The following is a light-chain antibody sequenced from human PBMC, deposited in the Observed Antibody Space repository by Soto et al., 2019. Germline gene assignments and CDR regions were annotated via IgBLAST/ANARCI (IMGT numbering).Light chain of an antibody. CDR1: QSVNSN. J-gene: IGKJ2*01. Sequence: EIVMTQSPATLSVPPGERATLSCRASQSVNSNLAWYQQKPGQAPRLLIYGASTRATGIAARFSGSGSGTEFTLTISSLQSEDFAVYYCQQYNNWPPYAFGQGTKVDIK. CDR2: GAS. V-gene: IGKV3-15*01. CDR3: QQYNNWPPYA.